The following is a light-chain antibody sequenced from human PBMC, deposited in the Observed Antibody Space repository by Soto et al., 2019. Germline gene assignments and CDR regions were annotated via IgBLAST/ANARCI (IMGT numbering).Light chain of an antibody. CDR3: SSYTSSSTWV. CDR1: SSDVGGYNY. Sequence: QSALTQPASVSGSPGQSLTIFCTATSSDVGGYNYVSWYQQHPGKAPKLIIYEVSNRPSGVSNRFSGSKSDNTASLTISGLQAEDEADYYCSSYTSSSTWVSGGGTKVTAL. CDR2: EVS. V-gene: IGLV2-14*01. J-gene: IGLJ3*02.